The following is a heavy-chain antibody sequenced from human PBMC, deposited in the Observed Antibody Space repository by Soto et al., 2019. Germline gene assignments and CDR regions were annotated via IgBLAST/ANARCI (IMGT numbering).Heavy chain of an antibody. CDR1: GGSISSSSYY. J-gene: IGHJ4*02. CDR3: ATSMGEYDFWSGYYRPYYFDS. D-gene: IGHD3-3*01. V-gene: IGHV4-39*01. CDR2: IYYSGST. Sequence: SETLSLTCTVSGGSISSSSYYWGWIRQPPGKGLEWIGSIYYSGSTYYNPSLKSRVTISVDTSKNQFSLKLSSVTAADTAVYYCATSMGEYDFWSGYYRPYYFDSWGQGTLVTAFS.